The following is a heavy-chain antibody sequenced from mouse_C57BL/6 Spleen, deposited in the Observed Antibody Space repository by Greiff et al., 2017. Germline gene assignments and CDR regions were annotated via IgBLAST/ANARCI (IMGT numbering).Heavy chain of an antibody. D-gene: IGHD4-1*01. J-gene: IGHJ2*01. CDR1: GYAFSSYW. Sequence: VHLVESGAELVKPGASVKISCKASGYAFSSYWMNWVKQRPGKGLEWIGQIYPGDGDTNYNGKFKGKATLTADKSSSTAYMQLSSLTSEDSAVYFCAKPGTNYFDDWGQGTTLTVSS. CDR2: IYPGDGDT. CDR3: AKPGTNYFDD. V-gene: IGHV1-80*01.